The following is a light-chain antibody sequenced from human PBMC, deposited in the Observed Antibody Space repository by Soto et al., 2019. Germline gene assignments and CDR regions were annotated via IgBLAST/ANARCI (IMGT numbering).Light chain of an antibody. CDR2: GAS. V-gene: IGKV1-39*01. Sequence: DIHLTQSPSSLSASVGDRVTITCRASQSIADYLHWYQHKPGRVPKLLVHGASRLQSGVPSRFSGTGSGTDFTLTIASLQPEDFATYYCHQSYNIPQTFGQGTKVEIK. CDR3: HQSYNIPQT. CDR1: QSIADY. J-gene: IGKJ1*01.